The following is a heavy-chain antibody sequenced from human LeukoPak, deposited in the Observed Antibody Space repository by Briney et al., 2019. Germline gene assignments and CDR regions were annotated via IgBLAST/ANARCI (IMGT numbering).Heavy chain of an antibody. CDR3: ATIPPEKTIRGVIPDF. J-gene: IGHJ4*02. D-gene: IGHD3-10*01. V-gene: IGHV4-39*01. CDR2: IFHSGVT. Sequence: SETLSLTCTVSGGPITSSSFYWAWVRQPPGKGLEWIGNIFHSGVTHYNPSLKTRVTISVDTPKNQFSLRLSSVTASDTAVYYCATIPPEKTIRGVIPDFWGQGTLVTVSS. CDR1: GGPITSSSFY.